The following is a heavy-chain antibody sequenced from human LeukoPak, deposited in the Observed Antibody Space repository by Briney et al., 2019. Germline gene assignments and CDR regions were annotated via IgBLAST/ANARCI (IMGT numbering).Heavy chain of an antibody. V-gene: IGHV3-23*01. CDR2: SGSGGKT. D-gene: IGHD6-13*01. J-gene: IGHJ4*02. CDR3: AKASLWGSWSYFDY. Sequence: GGSLRLSCAASGFTFSSCAMSWVRQGPGKGLEWVSTSGSGGKTYYADSVKGRFTISRDSSKNTLYLHMNSLRAEDTALYYCAKASLWGSWSYFDYWGQGTLVTVSS. CDR1: GFTFSSCA.